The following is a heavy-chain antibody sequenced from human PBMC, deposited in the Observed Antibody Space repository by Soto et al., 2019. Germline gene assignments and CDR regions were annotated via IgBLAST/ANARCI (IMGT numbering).Heavy chain of an antibody. CDR2: ISSSSSTI. CDR1: GFTFSSYS. CDR3: ASAKIADPWYFDL. J-gene: IGHJ2*01. D-gene: IGHD2-21*01. V-gene: IGHV3-48*01. Sequence: GGSLRLSCAASGFTFSSYSMNWVRQAPGKGLEWVSYISSSSSTIYYADSVKGRFTISRDNAKNSLYLQMNSLRAEDTAVYYCASAKIADPWYFDLWGRGTLVTVSS.